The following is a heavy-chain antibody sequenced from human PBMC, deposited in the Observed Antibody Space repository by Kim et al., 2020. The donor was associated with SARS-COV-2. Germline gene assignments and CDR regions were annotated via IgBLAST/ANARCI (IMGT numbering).Heavy chain of an antibody. Sequence: SETLSLTCTVSGGSISSSSYYWGWIRQPPGKGLEWIGSIYYSGSPYYNPSLKSRVTISVDTSKNQFSLKLSSVTAADTAVYYCAGDTDSSASYYSYGMDVWGQGTTVTVSS. D-gene: IGHD3-22*01. CDR1: GGSISSSSYY. CDR2: IYYSGSP. J-gene: IGHJ6*02. CDR3: AGDTDSSASYYSYGMDV. V-gene: IGHV4-39*07.